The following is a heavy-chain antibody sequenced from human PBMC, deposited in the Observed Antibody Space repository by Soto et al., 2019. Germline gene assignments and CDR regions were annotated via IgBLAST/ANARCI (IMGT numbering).Heavy chain of an antibody. Sequence: LSLTCSVSGASISSFNWNWVRQPAGKGPEWVGRLNIAGTINFNPSLKSRITMSMDTSKNQISLHLRSVTAADTAIYYCARDRGEYTSSWFWYFSHWGHGTLVTVSS. CDR3: ARDRGEYTSSWFWYFSH. D-gene: IGHD6-13*01. CDR2: LNIAGTI. V-gene: IGHV4-4*07. J-gene: IGHJ2*01. CDR1: GASISSFN.